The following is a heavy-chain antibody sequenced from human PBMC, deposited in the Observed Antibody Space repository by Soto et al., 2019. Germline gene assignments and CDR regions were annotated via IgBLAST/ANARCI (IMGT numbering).Heavy chain of an antibody. V-gene: IGHV4-34*01. Sequence: VSLTCAVYGGSFIGYYWSWIRQPPGKGLEWIGEINHSGSTNYNPSLKSRVTISVDTSKNQFSLKLSSVTAADTAVYYCARTGYFVPFDYWGQGTLVTVSS. CDR2: INHSGST. J-gene: IGHJ4*02. CDR3: ARTGYFVPFDY. CDR1: GGSFIGYY. D-gene: IGHD3-22*01.